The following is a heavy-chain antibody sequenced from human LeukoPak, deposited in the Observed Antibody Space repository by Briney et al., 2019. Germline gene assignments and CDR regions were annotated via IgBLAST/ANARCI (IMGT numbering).Heavy chain of an antibody. J-gene: IGHJ4*02. Sequence: ASVKVSCKASGYTFTGYYMHWVRQAPGQGLEWMGWMNPNSGDTNYAQKFQGWVTMTRDTSINTAYMELSRLKSDDTAIYYCAKLVDSSGWVFDFWGQGTLVTVSS. V-gene: IGHV1-2*04. CDR1: GYTFTGYY. D-gene: IGHD6-19*01. CDR2: MNPNSGDT. CDR3: AKLVDSSGWVFDF.